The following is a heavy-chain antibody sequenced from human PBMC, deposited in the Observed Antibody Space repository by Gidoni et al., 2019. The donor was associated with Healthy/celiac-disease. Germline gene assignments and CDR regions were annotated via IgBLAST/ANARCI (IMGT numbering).Heavy chain of an antibody. CDR1: GYSFTSYW. Sequence: EVQLVQSGAEVKKPGESLRISCKGSGYSFTSYWISWVRQMPGKGLGWMGRIDPSDSYTNYSPSFQGHVTISADKSISTAYLQWSSLKASDTAMYYCARPKGYGSGGHYYGMDVWGQGTTVTVSS. CDR2: IDPSDSYT. D-gene: IGHD3-10*01. CDR3: ARPKGYGSGGHYYGMDV. J-gene: IGHJ6*02. V-gene: IGHV5-10-1*01.